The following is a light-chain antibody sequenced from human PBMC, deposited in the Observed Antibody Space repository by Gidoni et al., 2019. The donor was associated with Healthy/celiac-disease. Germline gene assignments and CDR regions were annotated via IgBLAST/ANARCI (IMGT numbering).Light chain of an antibody. J-gene: IGKJ1*01. CDR3: MQALQTPRT. CDR1: QSLLHSNGYNY. V-gene: IGKV2-28*01. Sequence: DIVMPQSPLSLPVTPGEPASISCRSSQSLLHSNGYNYLDWYLQKPGQSPQLLIYLGSNRASGVPDRFSGSGSGTDFTLKISRVEAEDVGVYYCMQALQTPRTFGQGTKVEIK. CDR2: LGS.